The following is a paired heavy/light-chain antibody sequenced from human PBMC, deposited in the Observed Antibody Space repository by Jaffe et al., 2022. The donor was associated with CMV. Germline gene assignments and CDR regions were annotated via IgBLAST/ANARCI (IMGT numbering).Light chain of an antibody. V-gene: IGKV1-39*01. CDR1: QSISSY. CDR3: QQSYSTPPMYT. CDR2: AAS. J-gene: IGKJ2*01. Sequence: DIQMTQSPSSLSASVGDRVTITCRASQSISSYLNWYQQKPGKAPKLLIYAASSLQSGVPSRFSGSGSGTDFTLTISSLQPEDFATYYCQQSYSTPPMYTFGQGTKLEIK.
Heavy chain of an antibody. D-gene: IGHD2-8*01. Sequence: EVQLVESGGGLVQPGGSLRLSCAASGFTFSSYWMSWVRQAPGKGLEWVANIKQDGSEKYYVDSVKGRFTISRDNAKNSLYLQMNSLRAEDTAVYYCARDFGHCTNGVCYFPDYYYYGMDVWGQGTTVTVSS. J-gene: IGHJ6*02. V-gene: IGHV3-7*01. CDR3: ARDFGHCTNGVCYFPDYYYYGMDV. CDR1: GFTFSSYW. CDR2: IKQDGSEK.